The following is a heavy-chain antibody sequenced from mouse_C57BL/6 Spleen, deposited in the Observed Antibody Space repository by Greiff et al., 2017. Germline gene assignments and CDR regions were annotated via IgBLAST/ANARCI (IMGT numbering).Heavy chain of an antibody. CDR2: IYPGSGST. CDR1: GYTFTSYW. D-gene: IGHD2-5*01. Sequence: QVQLQQSGAELVKPGASVKMSCKASGYTFTSYWITWVKQRPGQGREWIGDIYPGSGSTNYNEKFKSKATLTVDTSSSTAYMQLSSLTSEDSAVXYCARDSNYEEDAMDYWGQGTSVTVSS. V-gene: IGHV1-55*01. CDR3: ARDSNYEEDAMDY. J-gene: IGHJ4*01.